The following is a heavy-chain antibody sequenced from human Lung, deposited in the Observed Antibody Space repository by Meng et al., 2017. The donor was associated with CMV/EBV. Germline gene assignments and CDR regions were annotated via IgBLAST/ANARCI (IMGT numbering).Heavy chain of an antibody. V-gene: IGHV3-30*02. Sequence: SCAASGFTFSSYGMHWVRQAPGKGLEWVAFIRYDGSNKYYADSVKGRFTISRDNSKNTLYLQMNSLRAEDTAVYYCAKGSGDGYNFAGTLDYWGQGTLVTVSS. J-gene: IGHJ4*02. CDR2: IRYDGSNK. CDR3: AKGSGDGYNFAGTLDY. CDR1: GFTFSSYG. D-gene: IGHD5-24*01.